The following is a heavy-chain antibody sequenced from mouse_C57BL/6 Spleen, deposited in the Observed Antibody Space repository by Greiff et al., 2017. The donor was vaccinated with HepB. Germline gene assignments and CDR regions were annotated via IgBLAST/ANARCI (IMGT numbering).Heavy chain of an antibody. V-gene: IGHV1-81*01. Sequence: QVQLQQSGAELARPGASVKLSCKASGYTFTSYGISWVKQRTGQCLEWIGEIYPRSGNTYYNEKFKGKATLTADKSSSTAYMELRSLTSEDSAVYFCARSDFSHWYFDVWGTGTTVTVSS. CDR2: IYPRSGNT. J-gene: IGHJ1*03. CDR3: ARSDFSHWYFDV. CDR1: GYTFTSYG.